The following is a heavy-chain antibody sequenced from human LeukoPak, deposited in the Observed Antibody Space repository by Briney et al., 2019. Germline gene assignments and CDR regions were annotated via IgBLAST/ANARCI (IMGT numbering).Heavy chain of an antibody. V-gene: IGHV4-59*01. CDR3: ARETRYSGSYVLDY. D-gene: IGHD1-26*01. CDR2: IYYSGST. Sequence: SSETLSLTCTVSGGSISSYYWSWIRQPPGKGLEWIGYIYYSGSTNYNPSLKSRVTISVDTSKNQFSLKLSPVTAADTAVYYCARETRYSGSYVLDYWGQGTLVTVSS. CDR1: GGSISSYY. J-gene: IGHJ4*02.